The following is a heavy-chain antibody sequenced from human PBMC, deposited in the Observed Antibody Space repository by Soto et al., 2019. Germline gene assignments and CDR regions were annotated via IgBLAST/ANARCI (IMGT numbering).Heavy chain of an antibody. J-gene: IGHJ4*02. D-gene: IGHD2-8*02. V-gene: IGHV4-4*02. Sequence: QVQLQESGPGLVKPSGTLSLTCAVSGGSISSDNWWSWVRQPPGKGLEWIGEIYHSGNTNYNPSPRSRGTTSVYKSKNQLSLKQSPLTAPVAAVFDCARRDRENIPGGYWGQGTLVTVSS. CDR1: GGSISSDNW. CDR2: IYHSGNT. CDR3: ARRDRENIPGGY.